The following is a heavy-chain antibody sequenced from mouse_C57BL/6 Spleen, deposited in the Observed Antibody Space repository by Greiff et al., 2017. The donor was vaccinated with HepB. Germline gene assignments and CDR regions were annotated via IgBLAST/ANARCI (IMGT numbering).Heavy chain of an antibody. CDR3: TNDYDGWYAMDC. Sequence: QVHVKQSGAELVRPGASVTLSCKASGYTFTDYEMHWVKQTPVHGLEWIGAIDPETGGTAYNQKFKGKAILTADKSSSTAYMELRSLTSEDSAVYYCTNDYDGWYAMDCWGQGTSVTVSS. V-gene: IGHV1-15*01. D-gene: IGHD2-4*01. J-gene: IGHJ4*01. CDR2: IDPETGGT. CDR1: GYTFTDYE.